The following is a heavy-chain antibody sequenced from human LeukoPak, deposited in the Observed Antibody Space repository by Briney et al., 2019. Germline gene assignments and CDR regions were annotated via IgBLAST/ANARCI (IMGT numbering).Heavy chain of an antibody. D-gene: IGHD3-10*01. CDR1: GFTFSSYW. CDR3: AVGYSYGSGSYPSDY. Sequence: GGSLRLSCAASGFTFSSYWMHWVRQAPGKGLVWVSRINSDGSSTSYADSVRGRFTISRDNAKNTLYLQMNTLRAEDTAVYYCAVGYSYGSGSYPSDYWGQGTLVTVSS. V-gene: IGHV3-74*01. CDR2: INSDGSST. J-gene: IGHJ4*02.